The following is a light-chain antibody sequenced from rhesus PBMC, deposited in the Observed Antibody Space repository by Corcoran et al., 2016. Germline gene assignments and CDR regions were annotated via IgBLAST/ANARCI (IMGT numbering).Light chain of an antibody. V-gene: IGKV1-22*01. Sequence: DIQMTQSPSSLSASVGDTVTITCRASQSISSWLAWYQQKPGKAPNLLIYKASSLKSGVPSRFSGSRSGTDFTLTISRLQSEDVATYYCQQYSSSLIFTFGPGTKLDIK. CDR3: QQYSSSLIFT. CDR2: KAS. J-gene: IGKJ3*01. CDR1: QSISSW.